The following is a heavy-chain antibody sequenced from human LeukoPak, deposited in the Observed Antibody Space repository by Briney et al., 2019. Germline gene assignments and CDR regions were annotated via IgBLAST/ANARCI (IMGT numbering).Heavy chain of an antibody. V-gene: IGHV3-21*01. D-gene: IGHD6-19*01. CDR3: ARAEGTGYSSA. Sequence: SGGSLRLSCAASGFTFSSYSMNWVRQAPGKGLEWVSSISSSSSYIYYADSVKGRFTISRDNAKNSLYLQMNSLRAEDTAVYYCARAEGTGYSSAWGQGTLVTVSS. CDR2: ISSSSSYI. J-gene: IGHJ5*02. CDR1: GFTFSSYS.